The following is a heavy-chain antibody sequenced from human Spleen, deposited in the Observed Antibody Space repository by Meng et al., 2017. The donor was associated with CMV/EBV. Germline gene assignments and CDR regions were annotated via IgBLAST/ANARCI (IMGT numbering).Heavy chain of an antibody. D-gene: IGHD2-2*01. CDR1: GSSFSTYA. CDR2: LRHDGSDE. Sequence: GESLKISCAASGSSFSTYAMNWVRQAPGKGLEWVAFLRHDGSDEHYADSVKGRFTISRDNSKNTLYLQMNSLRAEDTAVYYCAKDSLDKYCSSTSCYHYYYGIDVWGQGTTVTVSS. J-gene: IGHJ6*02. CDR3: AKDSLDKYCSSTSCYHYYYGIDV. V-gene: IGHV3-30*02.